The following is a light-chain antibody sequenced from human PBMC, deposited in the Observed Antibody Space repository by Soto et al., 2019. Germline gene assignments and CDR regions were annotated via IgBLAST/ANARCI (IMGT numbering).Light chain of an antibody. CDR2: GSD. V-gene: IGKV3-20*01. CDR1: QTVDSRY. J-gene: IGKJ4*01. Sequence: EIVLTQSPGTLSLSPGERATLSCRASQTVDSRYLAWYQQKPSQAPGILFYGSDIRAAGVSDRFSGSGSGTDFTLTISRLEPEDFAVYYCQHYGNSLLTFGGGTKVDIK. CDR3: QHYGNSLLT.